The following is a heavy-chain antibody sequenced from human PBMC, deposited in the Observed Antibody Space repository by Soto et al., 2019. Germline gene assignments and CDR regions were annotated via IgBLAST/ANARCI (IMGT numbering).Heavy chain of an antibody. J-gene: IGHJ6*02. CDR3: ARIAAAGRRYYYYGMDV. Sequence: SVKVSCKASGGTFSSYAISWVRQAPGQGLEWMGGIIPIFGTANYAQKFQGRVTITADESTSTAYMELSSLRSEDTAVYYCARIAAAGRRYYYYGMDVWGQGTTVTVSS. CDR2: IIPIFGTA. D-gene: IGHD6-13*01. V-gene: IGHV1-69*13. CDR1: GGTFSSYA.